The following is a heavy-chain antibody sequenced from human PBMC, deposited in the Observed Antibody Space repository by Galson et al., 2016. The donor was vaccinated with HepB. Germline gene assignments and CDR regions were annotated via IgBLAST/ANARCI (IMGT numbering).Heavy chain of an antibody. CDR2: SRDKAHSYTT. D-gene: IGHD1-26*01. V-gene: IGHV3-72*01. J-gene: IGHJ4*02. Sequence: SLRLSCAASGFIFSDYYMDWVRQSPGKGLEWVGRSRDKAHSYTTAYAASVRGRFTVSRDDSRNSAFLEMNSLQTEDTAVYYCVRPVGSTAGADYYDYWGQGTLVTVSS. CDR1: GFIFSDYY. CDR3: VRPVGSTAGADYYDY.